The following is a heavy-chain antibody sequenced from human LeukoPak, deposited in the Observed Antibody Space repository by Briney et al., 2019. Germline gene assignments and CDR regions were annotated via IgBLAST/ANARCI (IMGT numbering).Heavy chain of an antibody. Sequence: GGSLRLSCAASGFIFNKYSMDWVRQAPGEGLQWVSSISSSGADIYYADSVKGRFTISRDNAKNSLHLQMSSLRAEDTAVYYYVREAPIVGAHDAFDTWGQGTVVTVSA. CDR2: ISSSGADI. CDR1: GFIFNKYS. CDR3: VREAPIVGAHDAFDT. D-gene: IGHD1-26*01. J-gene: IGHJ3*02. V-gene: IGHV3-21*04.